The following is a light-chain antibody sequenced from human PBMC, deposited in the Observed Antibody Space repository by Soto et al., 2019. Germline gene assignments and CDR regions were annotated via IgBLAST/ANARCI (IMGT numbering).Light chain of an antibody. V-gene: IGLV7-46*01. CDR1: TGAVTSGHY. J-gene: IGLJ3*02. CDR2: DTS. Sequence: QAVVTQEPSLTVSPGGTVTLSCGSNTGAVTSGHYPDWFQQKPGQAPRTLIYDTSRKHSWTPARFSGSLVGGKAALTLSGAQPEDQADYYCLLSYSGAEVFGGGTQLTVL. CDR3: LLSYSGAEV.